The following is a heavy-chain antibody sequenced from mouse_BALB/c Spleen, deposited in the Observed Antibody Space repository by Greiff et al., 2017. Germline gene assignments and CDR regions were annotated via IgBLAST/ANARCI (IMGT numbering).Heavy chain of an antibody. Sequence: QVQLQQSGAELARPGASVKMSCKASGYTFTSYTMHWVKQRPGQGLEWIGYINPSSGYTNYNQKFKDKATLTADKSSSTAYMQLSSLTSEDSAVYYCARTYRYDYAMDYWGQGTSVTVSS. V-gene: IGHV1-4*01. J-gene: IGHJ4*01. CDR3: ARTYRYDYAMDY. CDR1: GYTFTSYT. D-gene: IGHD2-14*01. CDR2: INPSSGYT.